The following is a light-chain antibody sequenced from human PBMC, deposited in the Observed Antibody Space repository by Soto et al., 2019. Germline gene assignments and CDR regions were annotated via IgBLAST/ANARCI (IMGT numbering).Light chain of an antibody. Sequence: VLTQPASVSGSPGQSITISCTGTSSDVGGYNYVSWYQQHPGKAPKLMIYEVSNRPSGVSNRFSGSKSGNTASLTISGLQAEDEADYYCSSYTSSIFYVFGTGTKVTVL. CDR1: SSDVGGYNY. CDR3: SSYTSSIFYV. J-gene: IGLJ1*01. V-gene: IGLV2-14*01. CDR2: EVS.